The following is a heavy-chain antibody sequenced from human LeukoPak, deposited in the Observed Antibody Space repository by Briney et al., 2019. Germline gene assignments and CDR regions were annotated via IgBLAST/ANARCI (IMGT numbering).Heavy chain of an antibody. Sequence: GRSLRLSCGASGITFSSYGMHWVRQAPGKGLEWVASISSDGSNKYYADSVKGRITISRDNSKNTLYLQMNSLRIEDTAVYYCAKGGVVHAFDIWGQGTMVTVSS. V-gene: IGHV3-30*18. CDR1: GITFSSYG. CDR2: ISSDGSNK. J-gene: IGHJ3*02. D-gene: IGHD2-15*01. CDR3: AKGGVVHAFDI.